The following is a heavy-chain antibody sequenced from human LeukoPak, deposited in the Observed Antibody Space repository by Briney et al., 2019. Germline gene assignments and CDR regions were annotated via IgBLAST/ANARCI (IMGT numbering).Heavy chain of an antibody. CDR3: AKSSSFLSDAFDI. V-gene: IGHV3-48*01. CDR1: GFSFSRYS. J-gene: IGHJ3*02. CDR2: ISSDGTTI. Sequence: GGSLRLSCTASGFSFSRYSMNWVRQAPGKGLEWISYISSDGTTIYYADSVKGRFTISRDNARNSLYLQMNSLRAEDTAVYYCAKSSSFLSDAFDIWGQGTMVTVSS. D-gene: IGHD6-13*01.